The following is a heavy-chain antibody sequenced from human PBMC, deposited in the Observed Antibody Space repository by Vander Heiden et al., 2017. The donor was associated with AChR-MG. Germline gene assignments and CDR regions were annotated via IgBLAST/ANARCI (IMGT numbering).Heavy chain of an antibody. D-gene: IGHD5-12*01. V-gene: IGHV1-69*01. CDR1: GGTFSSYA. J-gene: IGHJ6*02. CDR2: IIPIFGTA. Sequence: QVQLVQSGAEVKKPGSSVKVSCKASGGTFSSYAISWVRQAPGQGLEWMGGIIPIFGTANYAQKFQGRVTITADESTSTAYMELSSLRSEDTAVYYCARGGRGYSGYDLYYYYYGMDVWGQGTTVTVSS. CDR3: ARGGRGYSGYDLYYYYYGMDV.